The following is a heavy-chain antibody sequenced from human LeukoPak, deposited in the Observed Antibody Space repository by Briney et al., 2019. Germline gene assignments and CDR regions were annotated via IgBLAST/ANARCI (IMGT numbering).Heavy chain of an antibody. J-gene: IGHJ4*02. CDR2: ISSSSSYI. CDR3: ARVKSGSGY. V-gene: IGHV3-21*01. D-gene: IGHD3-10*01. CDR1: RYTFSSYW. Sequence: GGSLRLFCAASRYTFSSYWMHWVRQAPGKGLVWVSSISSSSSYIYYADSVKGRFTISRDNAKNSLYLQMNSLRAEDTAVYYCARVKSGSGYWGQGTLVTVSS.